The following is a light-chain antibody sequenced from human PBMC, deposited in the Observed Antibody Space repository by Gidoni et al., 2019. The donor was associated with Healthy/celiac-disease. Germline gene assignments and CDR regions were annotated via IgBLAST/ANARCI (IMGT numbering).Light chain of an antibody. CDR3: QVWDSSSDHVV. CDR1: NIGSKS. Sequence: SYVLTQPSSVSVAPGKTARITWGGNNIGSKSVHWYQQKPGQAPVLVIYYDSDRPSGIPERFSGSNSGNTATLTISRVEAGDEADYYCQVWDSSSDHVVFGGGTKLTVL. CDR2: YDS. J-gene: IGLJ2*01. V-gene: IGLV3-21*04.